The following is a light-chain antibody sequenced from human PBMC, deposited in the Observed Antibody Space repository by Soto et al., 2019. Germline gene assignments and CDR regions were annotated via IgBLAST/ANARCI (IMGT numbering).Light chain of an antibody. CDR2: DVS. J-gene: IGKJ1*01. V-gene: IGKV1-5*01. Sequence: DIQMTQSPSTLSASVGCRFTITCRASQSISNWLAWYQQKPGKAPTLLIYDVSRLESGVPSRFSGSGSGTDFTLTINSLQPEDFATYYCQHYNSYGTFGQGTTGDIK. CDR3: QHYNSYGT. CDR1: QSISNW.